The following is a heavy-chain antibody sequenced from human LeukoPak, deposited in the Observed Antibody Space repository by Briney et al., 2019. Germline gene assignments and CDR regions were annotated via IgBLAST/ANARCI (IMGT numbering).Heavy chain of an antibody. CDR3: ARHAGGISATGTRPFDY. CDR1: GGSFSGYY. D-gene: IGHD6-13*01. CDR2: INHSGST. J-gene: IGHJ4*02. Sequence: TSSETLSLTCAVYGGSFSGYYWSWIRQPPGKGLEWIGEINHSGSTNYNPSLKSRVTISEDTSKNQFSLKLSPVTAADTAVYYCARHAGGISATGTRPFDYWGQGTLVTVSS. V-gene: IGHV4-34*01.